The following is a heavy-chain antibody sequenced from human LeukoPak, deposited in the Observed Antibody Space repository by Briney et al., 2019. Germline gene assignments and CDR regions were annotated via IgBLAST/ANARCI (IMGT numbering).Heavy chain of an antibody. Sequence: PGGYLRLSCAASGFTFSSYGMHWVRQAPGKGLEWVAFIRYDGSNKYYADSVKGRFTISRDNSKNTLYLQMNSLRAEDTAVYYCAKGGGLSVAAAGTIDYWGQGTLVTVSS. CDR1: GFTFSSYG. D-gene: IGHD6-13*01. CDR3: AKGGGLSVAAAGTIDY. J-gene: IGHJ4*02. V-gene: IGHV3-30*02. CDR2: IRYDGSNK.